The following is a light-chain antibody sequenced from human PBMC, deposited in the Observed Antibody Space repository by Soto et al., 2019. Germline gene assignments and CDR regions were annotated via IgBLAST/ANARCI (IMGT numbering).Light chain of an antibody. V-gene: IGKV1-39*01. J-gene: IGKJ1*01. Sequence: DIQMTQSPSSLSASVGDRVTMPCRASQSISSYLNWYQQKPGKAPKLLIYAASSLQSGVPSRLSGGGSGTDFTLTISSLQPEDFATYYCQQSYSTPTFGQGTKVDI. CDR1: QSISSY. CDR2: AAS. CDR3: QQSYSTPT.